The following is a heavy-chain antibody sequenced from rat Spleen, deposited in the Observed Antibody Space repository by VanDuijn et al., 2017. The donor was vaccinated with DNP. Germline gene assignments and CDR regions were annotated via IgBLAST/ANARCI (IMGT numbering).Heavy chain of an antibody. CDR3: SSGGPDMIQGNWFAY. V-gene: IGHV5-22*01. CDR2: ISYDGSST. D-gene: IGHD2-3*01. Sequence: EVQLVESGGGLVQPGRSMSLSCAASGFTFSYYYMAWVRQAPKKSLEWVATISYDGSSTYYPDTVKGRFMISKDDARNTGYLQMNNLRSEDTAMYYCSSGGPDMIQGNWFAYWGQGTLVTVSS. J-gene: IGHJ3*01. CDR1: GFTFSYYY.